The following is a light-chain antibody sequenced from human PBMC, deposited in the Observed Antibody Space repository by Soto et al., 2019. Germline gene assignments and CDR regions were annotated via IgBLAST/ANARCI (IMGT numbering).Light chain of an antibody. Sequence: DIVMTQTPLSSPVTLGQPASISCRSSQGLVHSDGNTYVSWLQQRPGQPPGLLVHKISNRFSGVPDRFSGSGAGTEFTLKISRVDAEDVGVYYCMQATEFPWTFGQGTRVEI. CDR1: QGLVHSDGNTY. CDR2: KIS. CDR3: MQATEFPWT. V-gene: IGKV2-24*01. J-gene: IGKJ1*01.